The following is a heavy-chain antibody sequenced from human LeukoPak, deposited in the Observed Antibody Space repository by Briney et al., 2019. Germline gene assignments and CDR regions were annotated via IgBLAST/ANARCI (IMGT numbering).Heavy chain of an antibody. Sequence: SETLSLTCAVYGVSFSGYYWSWIRQPPGKGLEWIGEINHSGSTNYNPSLKSRVTISVDTSKNQFSLKLSSVTAADTAVYYCARGLLGSGYSSSWYSRFDPWGQGTLVTVSS. J-gene: IGHJ5*02. V-gene: IGHV4-34*01. CDR3: ARGLLGSGYSSSWYSRFDP. CDR2: INHSGST. D-gene: IGHD6-13*01. CDR1: GVSFSGYY.